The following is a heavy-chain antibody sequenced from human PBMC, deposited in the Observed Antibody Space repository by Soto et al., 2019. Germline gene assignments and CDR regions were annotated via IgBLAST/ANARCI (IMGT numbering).Heavy chain of an antibody. CDR3: ARGRRIFGVVIRGWFDP. D-gene: IGHD3-3*01. Sequence: PSETLSLTCAVYGGSFSGYYWSWIRQPPGKGLEWIGEINHSGSTNYNPSLKSRVTISVDTSKNQFSLKLSSVTAADTAVYYCARGRRIFGVVIRGWFDPWGQGTLVTSPQ. J-gene: IGHJ5*02. CDR2: INHSGST. CDR1: GGSFSGYY. V-gene: IGHV4-34*01.